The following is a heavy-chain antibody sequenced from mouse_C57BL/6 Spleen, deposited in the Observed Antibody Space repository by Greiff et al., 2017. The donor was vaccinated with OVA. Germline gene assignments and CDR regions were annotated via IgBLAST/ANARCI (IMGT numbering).Heavy chain of an antibody. V-gene: IGHV1-76*01. J-gene: IGHJ2*01. D-gene: IGHD2-1*01. Sequence: VQLVESGAELVRPGASVKLSCKASGYTFTDYYINWVKQRPGQGLEWIARIYPGSGNTYYNEKFKGKATLTAEKSSSTAYMQLSSLTSVDSAVYGCARSGNHYFDYWGQGTTLTVAS. CDR2: IYPGSGNT. CDR1: GYTFTDYY. CDR3: ARSGNHYFDY.